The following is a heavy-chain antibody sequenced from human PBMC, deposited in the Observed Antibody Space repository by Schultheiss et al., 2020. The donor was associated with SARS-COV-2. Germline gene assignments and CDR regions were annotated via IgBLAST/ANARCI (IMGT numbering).Heavy chain of an antibody. J-gene: IGHJ6*02. V-gene: IGHV3-23*01. CDR3: AKEGSSGSDYYYYGMDV. Sequence: GGSLRLSCAASGFTFSSYSMNWVRQAPGKGLEWVSAISGSGGSTYYADSVKGRFTISRDNSKNTLYLQMNSLRAEDTAVYYCAKEGSSGSDYYYYGMDVWGQGTTVTVSS. CDR1: GFTFSSYS. D-gene: IGHD6-19*01. CDR2: ISGSGGST.